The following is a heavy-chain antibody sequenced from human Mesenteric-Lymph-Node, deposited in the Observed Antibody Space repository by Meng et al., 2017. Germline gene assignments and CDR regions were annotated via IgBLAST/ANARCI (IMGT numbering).Heavy chain of an antibody. CDR3: ARARSAGPRTTVVHFDY. CDR2: IRYSGST. Sequence: SETLSLTCTVSGGSISSYYWSWIRQPPGKGLEWIGYIRYSGSTTYNPSLRSRVTISVDTSKNQFSLSLNSVTAADTAVYYCARARSAGPRTTVVHFDYWGQGTRVTGSS. V-gene: IGHV4-59*12. CDR1: GGSISSYY. D-gene: IGHD4-23*01. J-gene: IGHJ4*02.